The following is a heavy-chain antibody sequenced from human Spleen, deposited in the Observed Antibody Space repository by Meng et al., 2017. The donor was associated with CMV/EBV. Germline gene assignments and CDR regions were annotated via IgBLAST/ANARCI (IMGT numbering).Heavy chain of an antibody. CDR1: QYTFTDFY. D-gene: IGHD2-2*02. CDR2: IIPLLDVV. J-gene: IGHJ6*02. Sequence: SVKVSCKASQYTFTDFYIHWVRQAPGQGLEWMGGIIPLLDVVKYAEKFQDRVTITADKTTSTVYMELSRLRSEDTAVYYCASISFIVVVPAAIDYYYGMDVWGQGTTVTVSS. CDR3: ASISFIVVVPAAIDYYYGMDV. V-gene: IGHV1-69*10.